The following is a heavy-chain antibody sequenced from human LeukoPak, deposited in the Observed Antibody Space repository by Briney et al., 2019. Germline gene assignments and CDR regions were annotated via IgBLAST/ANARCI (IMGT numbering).Heavy chain of an antibody. CDR3: ARSWSGSYLIVNVYYLYY. Sequence: PSETLSLTCTVSGGSISSYYWSWIRQPAGKGLEWIGRIYTSGSTNYNPSLKSRVTMSVDTSKKQFSLKLSSVTAADTAVYYCARSWSGSYLIVNVYYLYYWGQGTLLAVSS. D-gene: IGHD1-26*01. J-gene: IGHJ4*02. CDR1: GGSISSYY. V-gene: IGHV4-4*07. CDR2: IYTSGST.